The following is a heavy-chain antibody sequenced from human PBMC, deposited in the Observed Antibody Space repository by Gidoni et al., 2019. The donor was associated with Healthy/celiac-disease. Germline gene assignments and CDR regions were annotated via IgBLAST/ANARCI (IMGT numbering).Heavy chain of an antibody. CDR1: GGSISSGGYY. Sequence: QVQLQESGPGLVKPSQTLSLTCTVSGGSISSGGYYWSWIRQHPGKGLEWIGYIYYSGSTYYNPSLKSRVTISVDTSKNQFSLKLSSVTAADTAVYYCARLVAAAIHYYGMDVWGQGTTVTVSS. V-gene: IGHV4-31*03. D-gene: IGHD6-13*01. CDR2: IYYSGST. CDR3: ARLVAAAIHYYGMDV. J-gene: IGHJ6*02.